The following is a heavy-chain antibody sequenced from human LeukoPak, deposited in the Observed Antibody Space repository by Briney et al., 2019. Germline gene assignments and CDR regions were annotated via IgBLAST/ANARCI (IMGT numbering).Heavy chain of an antibody. CDR2: INQDGSGK. CDR1: GITFRSYW. Sequence: GGSLRLSCAASGITFRSYWMNWVRQAPGKGLEWVASINQDGSGKNYVDSVKGRFPVSGDNAKKYLQMNSLRAEDTAVYYCAMNWNVPPRDYWGQGTLVTVSS. V-gene: IGHV3-7*01. CDR3: AMNWNVPPRDY. D-gene: IGHD1-1*01. J-gene: IGHJ4*02.